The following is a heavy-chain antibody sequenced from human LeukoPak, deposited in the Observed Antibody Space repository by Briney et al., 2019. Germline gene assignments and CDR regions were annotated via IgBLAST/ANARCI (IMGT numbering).Heavy chain of an antibody. V-gene: IGHV4-4*02. CDR3: ARDTSGYNLLGAFDI. J-gene: IGHJ3*02. CDR1: GGSISSSNW. CDR2: IYHSGST. Sequence: SGTLSLTCAVSGGSISSSNWWSWVRQPPGKGLEWIGEIYHSGSTNYNPSLKSRVTISVDKSKNQFSLKLNSVTAADTAVYYCARDTSGYNLLGAFDIWGQGTMATVSS. D-gene: IGHD5-12*01.